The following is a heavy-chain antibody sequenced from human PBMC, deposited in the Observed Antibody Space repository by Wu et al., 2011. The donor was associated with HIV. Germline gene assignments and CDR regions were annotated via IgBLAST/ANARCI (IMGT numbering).Heavy chain of an antibody. V-gene: IGHV1-69*11. J-gene: IGHJ1*01. D-gene: IGHD1-26*01. CDR3: ARGXENXWEVGTRLT. CDR2: VIPVIGSS. CDR1: GDTFRNSI. Sequence: VHLVQSGAEVKKPGSSVKVSCKASGDTFRNSIFTWVRQAPGQGLEWMGRVIPVIGSSDYAQIFQGRVSLTATNPRTQSTCTDSLSSADTAVYYCARGXENXWEVGTRLTWGQGYPGQR.